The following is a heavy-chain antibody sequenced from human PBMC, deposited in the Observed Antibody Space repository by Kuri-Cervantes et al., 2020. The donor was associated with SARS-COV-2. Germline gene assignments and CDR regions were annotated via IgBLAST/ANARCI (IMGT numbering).Heavy chain of an antibody. Sequence: GGSLRLSCAASGFTFSSYGMHWVRQAPGKGLEWVAFIRYDGSNKYYADSVKGRFTISRDNSKNTLYLQMNSLGAEDMALYYCAKGGTSSSSLYFQHWGQGTLVTVSS. CDR3: AKGGTSSSSLYFQH. D-gene: IGHD6-6*01. V-gene: IGHV3-30*02. J-gene: IGHJ1*01. CDR1: GFTFSSYG. CDR2: IRYDGSNK.